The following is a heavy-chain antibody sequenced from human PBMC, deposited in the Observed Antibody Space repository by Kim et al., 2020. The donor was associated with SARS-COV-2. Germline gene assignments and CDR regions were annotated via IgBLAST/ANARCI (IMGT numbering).Heavy chain of an antibody. J-gene: IGHJ4*02. V-gene: IGHV4-39*01. CDR3: ARQPFWSGYTD. D-gene: IGHD3-3*01. CDR2: T. Sequence: THSNPSLKGQVTISVHTSKNQFSLKLSAVTAADTAVYYCARQPFWSGYTDWGQGTLVTVSS.